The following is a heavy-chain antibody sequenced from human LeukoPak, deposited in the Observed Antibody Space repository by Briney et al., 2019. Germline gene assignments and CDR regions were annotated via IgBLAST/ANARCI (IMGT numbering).Heavy chain of an antibody. CDR3: ARDQGGYYSSSWVFDY. CDR2: INAGNGNT. J-gene: IGHJ4*02. Sequence: GASVKVSCKASGYTFTSYAMHWVRQAPGQRLEWMGWINAGNGNTKYSQEFQGRVTITRDTSASTAYMELSSLRSEDMAVYYCARDQGGYYSSSWVFDYWGQGTLVTVSS. CDR1: GYTFTSYA. D-gene: IGHD6-13*01. V-gene: IGHV1-3*03.